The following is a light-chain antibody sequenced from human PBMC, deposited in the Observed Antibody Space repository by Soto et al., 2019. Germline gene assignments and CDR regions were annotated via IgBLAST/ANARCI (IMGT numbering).Light chain of an antibody. CDR3: EAWVDSLYGAV. V-gene: IGLV1-44*01. Sequence: QSVLTQPPSASGTPGQRVTISCSGSSSNIGANPINWYQRLTGTAPKLLIYNNVQRPSGVPDRFSASKSGTSASLAISGLQAEDEADYYCEAWVDSLYGAVLGGGTKLTVL. J-gene: IGLJ2*01. CDR2: NNV. CDR1: SSNIGANP.